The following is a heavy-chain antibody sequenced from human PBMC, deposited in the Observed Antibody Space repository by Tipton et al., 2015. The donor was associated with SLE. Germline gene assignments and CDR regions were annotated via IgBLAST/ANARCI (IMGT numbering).Heavy chain of an antibody. CDR3: ARGPFQRWPPGAS. D-gene: IGHD6-19*01. CDR2: ISDTGRP. J-gene: IGHJ5*02. V-gene: IGHV4-34*01. CDR1: GGSLSGYH. Sequence: TLSLTCAVYGGSLSGYHWAWIRQPPGQGLEWIGEISDTGRPNYNPSLKSRVTISLDTSKSQFSLILNSLTAADTAVYYCARGPFQRWPPGASWGQGTLVTVSS.